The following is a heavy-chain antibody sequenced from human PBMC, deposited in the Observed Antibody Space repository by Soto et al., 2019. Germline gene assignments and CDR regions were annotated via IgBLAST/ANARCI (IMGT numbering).Heavy chain of an antibody. D-gene: IGHD3-9*01. CDR2: IIPIFGTA. Sequence: SVKVSCKASGGTFSSYAISWVRQAPGQGLEWMGGIIPIFGTANYAQKFQGRVTITADKSTSTAYMELSSLRSEDTAVYYCARGPPYDILTGYSFDYWGQGTLVTVSS. CDR3: ARGPPYDILTGYSFDY. J-gene: IGHJ4*02. CDR1: GGTFSSYA. V-gene: IGHV1-69*06.